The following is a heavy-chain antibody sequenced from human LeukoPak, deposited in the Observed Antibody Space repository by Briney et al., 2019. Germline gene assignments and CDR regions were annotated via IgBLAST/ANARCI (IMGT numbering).Heavy chain of an antibody. D-gene: IGHD3-10*01. CDR3: ARDIMVRGVITYGAFDI. V-gene: IGHV3-74*01. CDR2: INSDGSST. J-gene: IGHJ3*02. Sequence: PGGSLRLSCAASGFTFSSYWMHWVRQAPGKGLVWVSRINSDGSSTSYADSVKGRFTISRDNAKNTLYLQMNSLRAEDTALYHCARDIMVRGVITYGAFDIWGQGTMVTVSS. CDR1: GFTFSSYW.